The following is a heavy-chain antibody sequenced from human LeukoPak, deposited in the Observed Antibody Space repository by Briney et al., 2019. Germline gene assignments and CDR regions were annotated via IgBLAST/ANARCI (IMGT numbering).Heavy chain of an antibody. J-gene: IGHJ4*02. CDR3: ATVPYSSSSGNYFDY. CDR1: GYTLTELS. CDR2: FDPEDGET. V-gene: IGHV1-24*01. Sequence: ASVKVSCKVSGYTLTELSMHWVRQAPGKGLEWMGGFDPEDGETIYAQKFQGRVTMTEDTSTDTAYMELSSLRSEDTAVYYCATVPYSSSSGNYFDYWGQGTLVTVPS. D-gene: IGHD6-6*01.